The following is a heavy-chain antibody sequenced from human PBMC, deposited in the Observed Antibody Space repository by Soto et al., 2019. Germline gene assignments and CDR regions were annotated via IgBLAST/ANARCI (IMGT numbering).Heavy chain of an antibody. CDR1: GFSLSTSAVG. D-gene: IGHD6-13*01. CDR3: PHRLAKQQLVSEWLAP. CDR2: IYWDDYK. Sequence: QITLKESGPTLVKPTQTLTLTCTFSGFSLSTSAVGVGWIRQPPGKALEWLALIYWDDYKRYSPSLKSRLTSTKATSKNRVVLTMPNMDPLDTAAYYCPHRLAKQQLVSEWLAPWGQGTLVTVSP. J-gene: IGHJ5*02. V-gene: IGHV2-5*02.